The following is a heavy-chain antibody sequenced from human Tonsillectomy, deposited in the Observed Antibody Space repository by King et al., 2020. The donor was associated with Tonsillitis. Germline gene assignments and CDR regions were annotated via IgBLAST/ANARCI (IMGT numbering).Heavy chain of an antibody. J-gene: IGHJ4*02. CDR2: VSGSGGSP. V-gene: IGHV3-23*04. CDR1: GFTFSNYA. CDR3: AKDLMTTVTSLNSAAIDH. D-gene: IGHD4-11*01. Sequence: QLVQSGGGSVQPGGSLRLSCAASGFTFSNYAMNWVRQAPGKGLEWVSGVSGSGGSPYYADSVKGRLTVSRDNSKNTLFLQMNSPRAEDTAVYYCAKDLMTTVTSLNSAAIDHWGQGTLVTVSS.